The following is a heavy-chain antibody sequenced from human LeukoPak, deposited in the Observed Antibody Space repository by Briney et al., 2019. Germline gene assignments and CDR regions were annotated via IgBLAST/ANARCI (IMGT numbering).Heavy chain of an antibody. V-gene: IGHV4-59*01. J-gene: IGHJ3*02. CDR1: GRSISSYY. CDR2: IYYSGST. CDR3: ARGARPGYCSSTSCYAGDAFDI. Sequence: SETLSLTCTVSGRSISSYYWSWIRQPPGKGLEWIGYIYYSGSTNYNPSLKSRVTISVDTSKNQFSLKLSSVTAADTAVYYCARGARPGYCSSTSCYAGDAFDIWGQGTMVTVSS. D-gene: IGHD2-2*01.